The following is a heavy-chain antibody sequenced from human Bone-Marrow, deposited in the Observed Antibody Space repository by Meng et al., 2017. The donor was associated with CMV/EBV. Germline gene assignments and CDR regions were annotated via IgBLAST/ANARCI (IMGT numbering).Heavy chain of an antibody. CDR3: ARDLWGLGDY. CDR2: ISLDGSST. Sequence: GGSLRLSCVVSGFTLSNYWMHWVRQAPGKGLVWVSRISLDGSSTNYADSVKGRFTISRDNAKNTVYLQMKSLRVEDTAVYYCARDLWGLGDYWGQGTLVTVS. D-gene: IGHD3/OR15-3a*01. J-gene: IGHJ4*02. V-gene: IGHV3-74*01. CDR1: GFTLSNYW.